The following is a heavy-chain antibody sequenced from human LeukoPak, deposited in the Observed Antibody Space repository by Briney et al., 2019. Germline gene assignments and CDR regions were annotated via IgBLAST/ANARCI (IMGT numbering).Heavy chain of an antibody. V-gene: IGHV3-64*01. D-gene: IGHD1-26*01. J-gene: IGHJ3*02. CDR2: ISSNGGST. CDR3: ARDKGAYSGSYTDAFDI. Sequence: GGSLRLSCAASGFTFSSYAMHWVRQAPGKGLEYVSAISSNGGSTYYANSVKGRFTISRDNSKNTLYLQMGSLRAEDMAVYYCARDKGAYSGSYTDAFDIWGQGTMVTVSS. CDR1: GFTFSSYA.